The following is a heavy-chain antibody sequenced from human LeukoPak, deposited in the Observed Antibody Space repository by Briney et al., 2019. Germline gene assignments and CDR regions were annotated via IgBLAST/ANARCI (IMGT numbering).Heavy chain of an antibody. CDR1: GGTLNNSA. CDR3: ARDVHGDYGSGWFDP. V-gene: IGHV1-69*05. CDR2: IMPRFGTA. J-gene: IGHJ5*02. D-gene: IGHD4-17*01. Sequence: GASVKVSCKTSGGTLNNSAISWVRQAAGRGLEWLGGIMPRFGTAGYAQKFQGRVTITKDESTRTVYLELTSLTSDDTAVYYCARDVHGDYGSGWFDPWGQGTLVSVSS.